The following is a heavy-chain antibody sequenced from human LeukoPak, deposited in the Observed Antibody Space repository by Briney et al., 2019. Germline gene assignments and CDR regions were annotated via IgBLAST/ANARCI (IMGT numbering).Heavy chain of an antibody. CDR3: ATAIGSRIDWFDP. D-gene: IGHD2-15*01. V-gene: IGHV1-24*01. J-gene: IGHJ5*02. CDR2: FDPEDGET. CDR1: GYTLTELS. Sequence: ASVKVSCTVSGYTLTELSMHWVRQAPGKGLEWMGGFDPEDGETIYAQKFQGRVTMTEDTSTDTAYMELSSLRSEDAAVYYCATAIGSRIDWFDPWGQGTLVTVSS.